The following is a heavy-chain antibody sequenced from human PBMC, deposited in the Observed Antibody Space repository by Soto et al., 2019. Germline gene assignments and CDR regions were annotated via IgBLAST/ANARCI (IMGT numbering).Heavy chain of an antibody. CDR3: ARALLWLDAFDI. CDR1: GGTFSSYT. Sequence: SVKVSCKASGGTFSSYTISWVRQAPGQGLEWMGRIIPILGIANYAQKFQDRVTITADKSTSTAYMELSSLRSEDTAVYYCARALLWLDAFDIWGQGTMVTVSS. V-gene: IGHV1-69*02. D-gene: IGHD3-10*01. J-gene: IGHJ3*02. CDR2: IIPILGIA.